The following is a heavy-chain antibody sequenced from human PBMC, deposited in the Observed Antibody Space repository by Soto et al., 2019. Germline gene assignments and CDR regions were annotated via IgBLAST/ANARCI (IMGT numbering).Heavy chain of an antibody. CDR1: GYTFTSYD. V-gene: IGHV1-8*01. Sequence: ASVKVSCKASGYTFTSYDIYWVRQATGRGLAWMGWMNPNTGNSGYAQKFQGRVTMTSDTSISTAHMELSSLRSEDTAVYYCARRAETNGWNGFGADKYYFDFWGQGTLVTVSS. D-gene: IGHD1-1*01. J-gene: IGHJ4*02. CDR2: MNPNTGNS. CDR3: ARRAETNGWNGFGADKYYFDF.